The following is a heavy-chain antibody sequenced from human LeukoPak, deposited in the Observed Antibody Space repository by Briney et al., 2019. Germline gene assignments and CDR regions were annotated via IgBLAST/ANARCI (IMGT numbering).Heavy chain of an antibody. D-gene: IGHD6-19*01. J-gene: IGHJ4*02. Sequence: PGGSLRLSSAASGFTFSSYAMHWVRQAPGKGLEYVSAISSNGGSTYYANSVKGRFTISRDNSKNTLYLRMGSLRAEDMAVYYCARRGSGWYAIDYWGQGTLVTVSS. CDR2: ISSNGGST. V-gene: IGHV3-64*01. CDR1: GFTFSSYA. CDR3: ARRGSGWYAIDY.